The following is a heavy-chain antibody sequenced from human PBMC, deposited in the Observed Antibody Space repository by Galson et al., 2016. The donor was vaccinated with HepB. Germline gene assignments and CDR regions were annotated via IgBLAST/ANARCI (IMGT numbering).Heavy chain of an antibody. CDR3: ARDMVRDSSLYYYYYGLDV. CDR1: SGSISSSTYY. D-gene: IGHD3-10*01. J-gene: IGHJ6*02. V-gene: IGHV4-39*07. CDR2: IFYSGIT. Sequence: ETLSLTCAVSSGSISSSTYYWGWIRQPPGGGLEWIGSIFYSGITYYNPSLTSRVTISLDTSKNQVSLRLSSVTAADTALYYCARDMVRDSSLYYYYYGLDVWGQGTTVTVSS.